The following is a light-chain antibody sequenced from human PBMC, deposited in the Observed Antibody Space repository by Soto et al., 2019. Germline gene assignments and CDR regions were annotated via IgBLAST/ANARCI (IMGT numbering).Light chain of an antibody. V-gene: IGLV2-8*01. Sequence: QSALAQPPSASGSPGQSVTISCTGTSSDVGGYNYVSWYQQHPGKAPKLMIYEVNKRPSGVPDRFSGSKSGSTASLTVSGLQAEDEADYYCSSYAGGNIWVFGGGTKLTVL. J-gene: IGLJ3*02. CDR3: SSYAGGNIWV. CDR2: EVN. CDR1: SSDVGGYNY.